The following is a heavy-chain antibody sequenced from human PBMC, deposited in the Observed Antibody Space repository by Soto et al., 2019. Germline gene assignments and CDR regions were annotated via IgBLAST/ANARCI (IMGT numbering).Heavy chain of an antibody. Sequence: SVKVPRKGCGGTFSRHAISRVLQAPGQGVGWVGGIIPIFGTANYAQKFQGRDTITADESTSTAYMELSSLRSEYTAVYYCASPNPGYCSGGSCSPCADGMDVWGQGTTVTVSS. V-gene: IGHV1-69*13. CDR1: GGTFSRHA. J-gene: IGHJ6*02. CDR2: IIPIFGTA. D-gene: IGHD2-15*01. CDR3: ASPNPGYCSGGSCSPCADGMDV.